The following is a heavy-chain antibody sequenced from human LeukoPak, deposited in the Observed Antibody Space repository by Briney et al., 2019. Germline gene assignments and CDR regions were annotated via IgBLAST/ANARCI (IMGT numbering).Heavy chain of an antibody. CDR3: ARQWFGPARKFDY. D-gene: IGHD3-10*01. J-gene: IGHJ4*02. V-gene: IGHV4-39*01. CDR2: IFYSGST. CDR1: GGSISSSSFY. Sequence: KPSDTLSLTCTLSGGSISSSSFYWGWIRQPPGKGLEWIGTIFYSGSTWYNPSLKSRVTISVDTSKNQFSLKLSSVTAADTAVYFCARQWFGPARKFDYWGQGTLVTVSS.